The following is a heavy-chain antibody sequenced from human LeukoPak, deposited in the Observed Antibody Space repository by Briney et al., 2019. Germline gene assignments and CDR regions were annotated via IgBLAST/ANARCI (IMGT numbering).Heavy chain of an antibody. CDR2: INPNSGGT. D-gene: IGHD3-3*01. CDR1: GYTFTGYY. Sequence: GASVKVSCKASGYTFTGYYMHWVRQAPGQGLEWMGWINPNSGGTNYAQKFQGRVTMTRDTSISTAYMELSRLRSDDTAVYYCARDRAPITIFGVVLFSIGFDPWGQGTLVTVSS. CDR3: ARDRAPITIFGVVLFSIGFDP. V-gene: IGHV1-2*02. J-gene: IGHJ5*02.